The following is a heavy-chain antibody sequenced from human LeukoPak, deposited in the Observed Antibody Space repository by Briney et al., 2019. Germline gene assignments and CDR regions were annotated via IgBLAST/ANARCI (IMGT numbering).Heavy chain of an antibody. CDR1: GFTFSSYA. CDR2: ISGSGGST. Sequence: PGGSLRLSCAASGFTFSSYAMSWVRQAPGKGLEWVSAISGSGGSTYYADSVKGRFTISRDNSKNTLYLQMNSLRAEDTAVYYCARDQSSSFYGLDAFDVWGQGTVVTVSS. CDR3: ARDQSSSFYGLDAFDV. J-gene: IGHJ3*01. D-gene: IGHD2/OR15-2a*01. V-gene: IGHV3-23*01.